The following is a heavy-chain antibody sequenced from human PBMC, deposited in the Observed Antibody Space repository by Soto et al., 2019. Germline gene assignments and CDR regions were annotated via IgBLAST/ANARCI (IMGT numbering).Heavy chain of an antibody. CDR1: GYTFTSYY. CDR2: INPSGGST. CDR3: ARAVSSGYDYHYYYMDV. Sequence: QVQLVQSGAEVKKPGASVKVSCKASGYTFTSYYMHWVRQAPGQGLEWMGIINPSGGSTSYAKKFQGRVTMTRDTSTSTVYMELSSLRSEDTAVYYCARAVSSGYDYHYYYMDVWGKGTTVTVSS. V-gene: IGHV1-46*03. D-gene: IGHD5-12*01. J-gene: IGHJ6*03.